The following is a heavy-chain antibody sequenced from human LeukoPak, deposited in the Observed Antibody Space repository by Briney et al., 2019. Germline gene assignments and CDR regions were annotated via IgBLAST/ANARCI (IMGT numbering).Heavy chain of an antibody. CDR1: GGSISSSSYY. V-gene: IGHV4-61*01. CDR2: IYYSGSS. J-gene: IGHJ6*03. Sequence: SETLSLTCTVSGGSISSSSYYWGWLRQLPGKGLEWYGYIYYSGSSNYNPSLKSRVTISVDTSKNQFSLKLSSVTAADTAVYYCARDGSYGSSRGGGVEDYYYYYMDVWGKGTTVTVSS. D-gene: IGHD5-18*01. CDR3: ARDGSYGSSRGGGVEDYYYYYMDV.